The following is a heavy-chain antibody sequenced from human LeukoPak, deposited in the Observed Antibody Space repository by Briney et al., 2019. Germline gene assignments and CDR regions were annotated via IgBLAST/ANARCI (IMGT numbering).Heavy chain of an antibody. D-gene: IGHD2-2*01. CDR2: ISRDSGDT. J-gene: IGHJ4*02. CDR3: ARDLPAALD. Sequence: GGSLRLSCVASGFTFSLYSMSWVRQAPGKGLEWVSFISRDSGDTYHTDSVKGRFTISRGNAKNTMYLQMNSLRVEDTAVYYCARDLPAALDWGQGTVVTVSS. V-gene: IGHV3-21*01. CDR1: GFTFSLYS.